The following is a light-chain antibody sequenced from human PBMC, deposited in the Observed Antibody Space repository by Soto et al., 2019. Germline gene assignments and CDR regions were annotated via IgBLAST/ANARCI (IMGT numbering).Light chain of an antibody. V-gene: IGLV2-8*01. CDR3: SSYAGNNARINTVV. J-gene: IGLJ3*02. CDR2: EVS. CDR1: SSDVGGSNF. Sequence: QSALTQPPSASGSPGQSVTISCTGTSSDVGGSNFVSWYQQHPGKAPKLMLYEVSKRPSGVPDRFSGAKSGNTASLTVSGLQAEDEADFYGSSYAGNNARINTVVFGGVTKVTVL.